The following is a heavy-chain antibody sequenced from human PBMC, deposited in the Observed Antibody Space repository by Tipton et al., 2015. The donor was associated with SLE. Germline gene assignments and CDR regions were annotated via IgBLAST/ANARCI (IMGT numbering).Heavy chain of an antibody. CDR2: IYYSGST. D-gene: IGHD5-12*01. CDR1: GGSIGNYY. V-gene: IGHV4-59*01. J-gene: IGHJ6*03. CDR3: ARNRYRGYAAETNYYNYYYMDV. Sequence: LRLSCTVSGGSIGNYYWSWIRQPPGGGLEWIGCIYYSGSTNYNPSLKSRVTMSIDTSMTQVSLKLSSVTAADTAVYYCARNRYRGYAAETNYYNYYYMDVWGKGTTVTVSS.